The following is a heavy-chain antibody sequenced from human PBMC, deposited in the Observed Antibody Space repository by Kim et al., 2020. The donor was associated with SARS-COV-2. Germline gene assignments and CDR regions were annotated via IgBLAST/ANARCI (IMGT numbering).Heavy chain of an antibody. V-gene: IGHV3-30*07. J-gene: IGHJ4*02. Sequence: DSLKGRFTISRDSSKNTLYLQMNSLRAEDTAVYYWARDIACCGGDCQEVDYWGQGTLVTVSS. CDR3: ARDIACCGGDCQEVDY. D-gene: IGHD2-21*02.